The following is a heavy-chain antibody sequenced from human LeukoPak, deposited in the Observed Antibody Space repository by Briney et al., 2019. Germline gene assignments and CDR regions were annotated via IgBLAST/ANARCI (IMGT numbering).Heavy chain of an antibody. D-gene: IGHD6-13*01. Sequence: PGGSLRLSCAGSGFTFRFYAMTWVRQAPGKGLEWVSGISGDASVSKDADSVKGRFNISRDNSKNTLYLQLNSMRVEDTAIYYCAKAYSSSLYGDAFHIWGQGRMVTVSP. V-gene: IGHV3-23*01. CDR2: ISGDASVS. CDR1: GFTFRFYA. J-gene: IGHJ3*02. CDR3: AKAYSSSLYGDAFHI.